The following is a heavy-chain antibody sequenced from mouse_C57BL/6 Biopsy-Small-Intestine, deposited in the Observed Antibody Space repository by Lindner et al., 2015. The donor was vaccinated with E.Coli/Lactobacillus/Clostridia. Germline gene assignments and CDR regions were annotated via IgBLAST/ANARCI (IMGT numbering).Heavy chain of an antibody. Sequence: VQLQESGPELVKPGASVKISCKASGYAFSSSWMNWVKQRPGKGLEWIGRIYPGDGDTNYNGKFKGKATLTADKSSSTAYMQLSSLTSEDSAVYFCARRGYDYDAAMDYWGQGTSVTVSS. J-gene: IGHJ4*01. D-gene: IGHD2-4*01. CDR3: ARRGYDYDAAMDY. CDR2: IYPGDGDT. V-gene: IGHV1-82*01. CDR1: GYAFSSSW.